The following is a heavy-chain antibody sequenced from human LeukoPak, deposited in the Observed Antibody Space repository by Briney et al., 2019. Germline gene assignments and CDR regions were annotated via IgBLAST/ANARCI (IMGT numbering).Heavy chain of an antibody. CDR2: IYHSGST. J-gene: IGHJ4*02. V-gene: IGHV4-38-2*01. D-gene: IGHD6-6*01. Sequence: SETLSLTCAASNFSISSGYYWGWIRQPPGKGLEWIGSIYHSGSTYYNPSLKSRLTISVDTSKHQFSLKLSSVTAADTAVYYCARRGVIAARLFDYWGQGTLVTVSS. CDR1: NFSISSGYY. CDR3: ARRGVIAARLFDY.